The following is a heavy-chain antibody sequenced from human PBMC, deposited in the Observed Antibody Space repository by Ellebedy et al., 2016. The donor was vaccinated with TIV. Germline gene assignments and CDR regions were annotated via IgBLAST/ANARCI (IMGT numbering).Heavy chain of an antibody. CDR3: ARVIQYDSSGYYY. V-gene: IGHV3-11*01. Sequence: GESLKISXAASGFIFSDYYMSWFRQAPGKGLEWVSYISTSGGTIYSADSVKGRFTISRDNAKNSLYLQMNSLRAEDTAVYFCARVIQYDSSGYYYWGQGTLVTVSS. CDR2: ISTSGGTI. J-gene: IGHJ4*02. CDR1: GFIFSDYY. D-gene: IGHD3-22*01.